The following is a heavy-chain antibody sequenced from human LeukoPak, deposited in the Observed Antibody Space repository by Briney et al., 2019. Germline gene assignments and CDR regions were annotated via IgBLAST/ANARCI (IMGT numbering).Heavy chain of an antibody. Sequence: GGSLRLSCATSGFTFSNYAVSWVRQAPGKGLEWVSSISGSGGTTYYADSVKGRFTISRDNSKNTLYLQMNSLRAEDTAVYYCALTAHYYYYGMDVWGQGTTVTVSS. D-gene: IGHD5-18*01. CDR1: GFTFSNYA. J-gene: IGHJ6*02. V-gene: IGHV3-23*01. CDR2: ISGSGGTT. CDR3: ALTAHYYYYGMDV.